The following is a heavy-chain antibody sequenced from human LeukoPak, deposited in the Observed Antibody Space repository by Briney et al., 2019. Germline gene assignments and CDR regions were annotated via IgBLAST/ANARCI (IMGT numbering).Heavy chain of an antibody. CDR1: GGSFSGYY. D-gene: IGHD2-2*01. CDR3: ARDRIRGYCSSTSCLANP. Sequence: KPSETLSLTCAVYGGSFSGYYWSWIRQPPGKGLEWIGEINHSGSTNYNPSLKSRVTISVDTSKNQFSLKLSSVTAADTAVYYCARDRIRGYCSSTSCLANPWGQGTLVTVSS. J-gene: IGHJ5*02. V-gene: IGHV4-34*01. CDR2: INHSGST.